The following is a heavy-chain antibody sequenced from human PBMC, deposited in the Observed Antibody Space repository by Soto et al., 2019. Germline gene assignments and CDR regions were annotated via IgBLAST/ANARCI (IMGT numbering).Heavy chain of an antibody. CDR1: GFTFRSYV. J-gene: IGHJ5*02. D-gene: IGHD3-16*01. CDR2: TSYDGSKK. CDR3: ARWGTTGGLDV. V-gene: IGHV3-30*19. Sequence: QVQLVESGGGVVQPGTSLRLSCVGSGFTFRSYVIHWVRQAPGKGLEWVALTSYDGSKKYDDDSVKGRFTISRDNSRNTADLQMDSLSLDVTDVYYGARWGTTGGLDVWGQGTRVSVSS.